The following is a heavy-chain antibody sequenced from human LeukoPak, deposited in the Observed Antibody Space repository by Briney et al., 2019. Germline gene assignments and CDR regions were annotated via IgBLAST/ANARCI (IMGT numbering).Heavy chain of an antibody. CDR2: INSDGSST. V-gene: IGHV3-74*01. Sequence: GGSLRLSCAASGFTFSSYWMHWVRQAPGKGLVWVSRINSDGSSTSYADSVKGRFTISRDNAKNTLYLQMNSLRAEDTAVYYCAGAFQSMVRGVIPDYWGQGTLVTVSS. J-gene: IGHJ4*02. CDR3: AGAFQSMVRGVIPDY. CDR1: GFTFSSYW. D-gene: IGHD3-10*01.